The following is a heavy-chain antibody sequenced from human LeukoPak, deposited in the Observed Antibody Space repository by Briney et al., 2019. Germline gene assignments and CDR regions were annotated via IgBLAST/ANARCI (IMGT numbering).Heavy chain of an antibody. V-gene: IGHV3-21*01. CDR2: ITSSSGYI. D-gene: IGHD3-10*01. J-gene: IGHJ4*02. Sequence: GGSLRLSCAASGFTFSHYAMNWVRQAPGKGLEWVSSITSSSGYIYYADSVKGRFTISRDNAKSSLFLQMNSLRAEDTAVYFCAREVRGLDYWGQGTLVTVSS. CDR1: GFTFSHYA. CDR3: AREVRGLDY.